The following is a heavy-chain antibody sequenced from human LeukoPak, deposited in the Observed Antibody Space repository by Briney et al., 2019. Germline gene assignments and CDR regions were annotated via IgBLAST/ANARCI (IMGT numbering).Heavy chain of an antibody. J-gene: IGHJ4*02. CDR3: ARARGGHDFDY. Sequence: PGGSLRLSCAASRFTFSSYWMSWVRQAPGKGLKWVANIKQDGSEKYYVDSVKGRFTISRDNAKNSLYLQLNSLRAEDTAVYYCARARGGHDFDYWGQGTLVTVSS. V-gene: IGHV3-7*03. CDR2: IKQDGSEK. D-gene: IGHD5-12*01. CDR1: RFTFSSYW.